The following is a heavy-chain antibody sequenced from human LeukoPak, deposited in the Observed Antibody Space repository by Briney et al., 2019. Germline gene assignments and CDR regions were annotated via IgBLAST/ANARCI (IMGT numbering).Heavy chain of an antibody. D-gene: IGHD4-17*01. CDR3: TRPSGDSRSNDAFDI. Sequence: GGSLRLSCAASGFTFSGSAMHWVRQASGKGLEWVGRIRSKANSYATAYAASVKGRFTISRDDSKNTAYLQMNSLKTEDTAVYYCTRPSGDSRSNDAFDIWGQGTIVTVSS. V-gene: IGHV3-73*01. J-gene: IGHJ3*02. CDR1: GFTFSGSA. CDR2: IRSKANSYAT.